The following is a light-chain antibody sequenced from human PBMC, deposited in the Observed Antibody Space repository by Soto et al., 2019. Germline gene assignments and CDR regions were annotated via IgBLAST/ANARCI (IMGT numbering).Light chain of an antibody. Sequence: QSALTQPASVSGSPGQSITISCTGTNSDVGGYNFVSWYQQHPGKAPKLMIYEVSYRPSGVSNRFSGSKSGNTASLTISGLQAEDEADYYCSSYTSRATLVFGGGTK. CDR3: SSYTSRATLV. V-gene: IGLV2-14*03. CDR2: EVS. CDR1: NSDVGGYNF. J-gene: IGLJ3*02.